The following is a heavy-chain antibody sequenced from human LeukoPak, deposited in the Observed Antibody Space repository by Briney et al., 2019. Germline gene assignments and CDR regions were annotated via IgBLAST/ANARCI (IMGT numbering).Heavy chain of an antibody. V-gene: IGHV1-8*01. CDR3: ARVRITMIVVDYYYYYGMDV. CDR1: GYTFTSYD. D-gene: IGHD3-22*01. J-gene: IGHJ6*02. CDR2: MNPNSGNT. Sequence: ASVKVSCKASGYTFTSYDINWVRQATGQGLEWMGWMNPNSGNTGYAQKFQGRVTMTRNTSISTAYMELSSLRSEDTAVYYCARVRITMIVVDYYYYYGMDVWGQGTTVTVSS.